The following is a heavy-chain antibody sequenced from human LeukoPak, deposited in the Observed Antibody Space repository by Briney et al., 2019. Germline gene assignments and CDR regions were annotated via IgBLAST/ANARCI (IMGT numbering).Heavy chain of an antibody. CDR1: GGSISSYY. Sequence: SETLFLTCTVSGGSISSYYWSWIRQPPGKGLEWIGYIYYSGSTNYNPSLKSRVTISVDTSKNQFSLKLSSVTAADTAVYYCARARGGEYFDYWGQGTLVTVSS. J-gene: IGHJ4*02. V-gene: IGHV4-59*01. CDR2: IYYSGST. D-gene: IGHD3-10*01. CDR3: ARARGGEYFDY.